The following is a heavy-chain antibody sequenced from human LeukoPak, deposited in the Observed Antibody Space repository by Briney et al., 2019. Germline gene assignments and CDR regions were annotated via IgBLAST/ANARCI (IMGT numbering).Heavy chain of an antibody. CDR3: MRHVPAGDRTSWCDY. CDR2: IYPEDSDT. CDR1: GHIFTNHW. Sequence: GESLKISCKGSGHIFTNHWIGWARQMPGKGLEWMGIIYPEDSDTRYSPSFRGRVTISVDKSENTAYPQWSSLKASDTAIYYCMRHVPAGDRTSWCDYWGQGILVTVSS. V-gene: IGHV5-51*01. D-gene: IGHD6-13*01. J-gene: IGHJ4*02.